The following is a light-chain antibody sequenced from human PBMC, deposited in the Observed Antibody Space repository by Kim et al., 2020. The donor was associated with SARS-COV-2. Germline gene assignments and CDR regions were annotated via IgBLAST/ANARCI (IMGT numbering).Light chain of an antibody. V-gene: IGKV1-5*03. Sequence: ASIGDRVTMTCRASQSISNWLAWYQQKPGQAPKLLIFKASTLDRGVPSRFSGSGSETEFTLTISSLQPDDFATYYCQQYNTDWWTFGQGTKVDIK. CDR2: KAS. CDR3: QQYNTDWWT. CDR1: QSISNW. J-gene: IGKJ1*01.